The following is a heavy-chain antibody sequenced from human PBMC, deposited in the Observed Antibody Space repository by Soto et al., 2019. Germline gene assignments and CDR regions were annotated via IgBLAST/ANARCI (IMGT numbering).Heavy chain of an antibody. J-gene: IGHJ5*02. CDR3: ANGLLGGVLAS. V-gene: IGHV4-31*03. D-gene: IGHD2-8*02. CDR1: GGSISSGGYY. Sequence: SETLSLTCSVSGGSISSGGYYWSWIRQHPGTGLEWIGYIYYSGSTYYNPSLKSRVTISVETSKNQFSLRLSSVTAADTAVYYCANGLLGGVLASWGQGTLVTVSS. CDR2: IYYSGST.